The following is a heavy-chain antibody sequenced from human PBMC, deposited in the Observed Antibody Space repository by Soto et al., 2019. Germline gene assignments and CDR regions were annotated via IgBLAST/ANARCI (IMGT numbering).Heavy chain of an antibody. CDR2: ISWNSGSI. V-gene: IGHV3-9*01. CDR3: AKGRTSSGWYSIDY. J-gene: IGHJ4*02. CDR1: GFTFDDYA. D-gene: IGHD6-19*01. Sequence: GGSLRLSCAASGFTFDDYAMHWVRQAPGKGLEWVSGISWNSGSIGYADSVKGRFTISRDNAKNSLYLQMNSLRAEDTALYYCAKGRTSSGWYSIDYWGQGTLVTVSS.